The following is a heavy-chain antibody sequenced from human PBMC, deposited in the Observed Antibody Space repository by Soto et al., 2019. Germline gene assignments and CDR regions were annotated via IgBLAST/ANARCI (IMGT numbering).Heavy chain of an antibody. CDR3: ARDPGIGWMEAAY. CDR1: GCTFSSYA. CDR2: VIPIFGTA. Sequence: QVQLVQSGAEVKKPGSSVKVSCKASGCTFSSYAISWVRQAPGQGLEWMGGVIPIFGTANYAQKFQGRVRITAEEFTSPAYMEQRSLRSADTAVYYCARDPGIGWMEAAYWGQGTLVAV. D-gene: IGHD6-19*01. V-gene: IGHV1-69*01. J-gene: IGHJ4*02.